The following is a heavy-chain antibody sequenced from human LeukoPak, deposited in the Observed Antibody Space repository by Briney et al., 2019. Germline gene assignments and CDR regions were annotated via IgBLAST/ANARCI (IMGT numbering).Heavy chain of an antibody. CDR2: ISAYNGNT. Sequence: ASVKVSCKASGYTFTSYGIIWVRQAPGQGLEWMGWISAYNGNTNYAQKLQGRVTMTTDTSTSTAYMELRSLRSDDTAVYYRARTYDFWSGYYYDYWGQGTLVTVSS. D-gene: IGHD3-3*01. V-gene: IGHV1-18*01. CDR1: GYTFTSYG. J-gene: IGHJ4*02. CDR3: ARTYDFWSGYYYDY.